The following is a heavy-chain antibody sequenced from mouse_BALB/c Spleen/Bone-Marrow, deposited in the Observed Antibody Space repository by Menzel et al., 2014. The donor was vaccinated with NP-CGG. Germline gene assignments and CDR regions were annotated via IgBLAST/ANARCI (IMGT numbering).Heavy chain of an antibody. Sequence: VMLVESGPGLVAPSQSLSITCTLSGFSLTRYGVHWVRQPPGKGLEWLVVIWSDGSTTYNSTLKSRLSITKGNSKSQVFLKMNSLQTDDTAMYYCARNGNFFAMDSWGQGTSVTVSS. J-gene: IGHJ4*01. CDR3: ARNGNFFAMDS. V-gene: IGHV2-6*02. CDR1: GFSLTRYG. CDR2: IWSDGST. D-gene: IGHD2-1*01.